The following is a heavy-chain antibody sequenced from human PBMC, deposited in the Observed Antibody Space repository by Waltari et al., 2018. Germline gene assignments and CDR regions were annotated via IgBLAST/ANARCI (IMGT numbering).Heavy chain of an antibody. D-gene: IGHD2-21*02. CDR1: GGSISSYC. J-gene: IGHJ4*02. CDR2: LYYSGST. V-gene: IGHV4-59*01. CDR3: AREIYGGNSRPFDY. Sequence: QVQLQESGPGLVNPSETLSLTCLVSGGSISSYCWHWTRHPPGKGLEWIGCLYYSGSTIYNPSLKRRVTISVDTSENQISLKLTCVTAADTALYCCAREIYGGNSRPFDYCGQGTLVTVSS.